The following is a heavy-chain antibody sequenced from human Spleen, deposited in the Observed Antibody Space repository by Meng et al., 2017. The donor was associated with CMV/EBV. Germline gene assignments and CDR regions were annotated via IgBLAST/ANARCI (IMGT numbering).Heavy chain of an antibody. CDR1: RFSLSTGGRG. J-gene: IGHJ4*02. V-gene: IGHV2-5*02. Sequence: RFSLSTGGRGVGWIRQPPGKALEWLALIYWDDDKRYSPSLKSRLTITKDTSKNQVVLTMTNMDPVDTATYYCAHRDYCSGGTCTFDYWGQGTLVTVSS. CDR3: AHRDYCSGGTCTFDY. D-gene: IGHD2-15*01. CDR2: IYWDDDK.